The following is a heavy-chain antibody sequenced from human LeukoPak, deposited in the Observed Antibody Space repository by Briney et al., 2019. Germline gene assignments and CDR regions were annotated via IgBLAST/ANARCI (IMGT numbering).Heavy chain of an antibody. D-gene: IGHD4-17*01. J-gene: IGHJ4*02. Sequence: SETLSLTCTVSGGSISSYYWSWIRQPPGKGLEWIGYIYYSGSTNYNPSLKSRVTLSVDTSKNQFSLKLSSVTAADTAVYYCARVATVTTGFDYWGQGTLVTVSS. CDR1: GGSISSYY. CDR3: ARVATVTTGFDY. V-gene: IGHV4-59*01. CDR2: IYYSGST.